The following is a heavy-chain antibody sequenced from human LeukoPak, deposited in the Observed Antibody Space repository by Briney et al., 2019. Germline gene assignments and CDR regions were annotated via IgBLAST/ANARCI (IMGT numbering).Heavy chain of an antibody. Sequence: GGSLRLSCAASGFTFSSYAMHWVRQAPGKGLEWVAVISYDGSNKYYADSVKGRFTISRDNSKNTLYLQMNSLRAEDTAVYYCAKEYHPVWVAYYMDVWGKGTTVTISS. J-gene: IGHJ6*03. CDR2: ISYDGSNK. V-gene: IGHV3-30*04. CDR3: AKEYHPVWVAYYMDV. D-gene: IGHD3-16*01. CDR1: GFTFSSYA.